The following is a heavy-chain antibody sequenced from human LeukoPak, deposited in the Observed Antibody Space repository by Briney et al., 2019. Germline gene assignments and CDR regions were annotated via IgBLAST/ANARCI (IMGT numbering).Heavy chain of an antibody. D-gene: IGHD4-23*01. CDR3: ARGVYGGRYYFDY. CDR2: IYYSGST. J-gene: IGHJ4*02. CDR1: GGSISSYY. V-gene: IGHV4-59*01. Sequence: SETLSLTCTVSGGSISSYYWSWIRQPPGKGLEWIGYIYYSGSTNYNPSLKSRVTISVDTSKNQFSLKLSSVTAADTAVYYCARGVYGGRYYFDYWGQGTLVTVSS.